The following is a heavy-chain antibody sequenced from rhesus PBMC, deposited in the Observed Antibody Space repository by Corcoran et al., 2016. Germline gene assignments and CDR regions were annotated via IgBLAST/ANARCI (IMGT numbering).Heavy chain of an antibody. V-gene: IGHV4-80*01. CDR2: INGNSGST. J-gene: IGHJ3*01. Sequence: QVQLQESGPGLVKPSETLSLTCAVSGASISSSWWSWIRPPPGKGLEGIGEINGNSGSTYYNPSLKSRVTISKDASKNQFSLKLSSVTAADTAVYYCARRPYSSWSLGAFDFWGQGLRVTVSS. D-gene: IGHD6-13*01. CDR3: ARRPYSSWSLGAFDF. CDR1: GASISSSW.